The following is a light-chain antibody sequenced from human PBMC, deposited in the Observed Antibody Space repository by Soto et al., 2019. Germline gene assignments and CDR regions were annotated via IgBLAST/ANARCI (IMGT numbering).Light chain of an antibody. CDR1: QSVSSN. CDR2: GAS. V-gene: IGKV3-15*01. Sequence: EIVMTQSPATLSLSPGERSTLSCRASQSVSSNLAWYQQKPGQAPRLLIYGASTRATGIPARFGGSGSGTEFTLTISSLQSEDFAVYYCQQYNNWPITFGQGTRLEIK. CDR3: QQYNNWPIT. J-gene: IGKJ5*01.